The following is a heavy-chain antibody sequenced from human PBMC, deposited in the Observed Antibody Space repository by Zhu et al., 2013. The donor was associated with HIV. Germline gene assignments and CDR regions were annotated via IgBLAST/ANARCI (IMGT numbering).Heavy chain of an antibody. CDR3: ARDLLRFLQWLPNRHAGFDI. CDR1: GGTFSSYA. Sequence: QVQLVQSGAEVKKPGSSVNVSCKASGGTFSSYAISWVRQAPGQGLEWMGGIIPIFDTTNYAQKFQGRVTITADESTSTAYMNLSSLRSDDTAVYFCARDLLRFLQWLPNRHAGFDIWGQGTLVIVSS. J-gene: IGHJ3*02. V-gene: IGHV1-69*01. CDR2: IIPIFDTT. D-gene: IGHD3-3*01.